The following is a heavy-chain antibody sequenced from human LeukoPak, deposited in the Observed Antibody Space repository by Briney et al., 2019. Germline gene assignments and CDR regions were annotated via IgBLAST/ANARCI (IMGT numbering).Heavy chain of an antibody. D-gene: IGHD2-21*01. CDR2: ITPMFGTA. J-gene: IGHJ1*01. V-gene: IGHV1-69*13. Sequence: ASVKVSCKASGYTFTSYAISWVRQAPGQGLEWMGGITPMFGTAKYAQKFQGRVTITADESTSTAYMELSSLRSEDTAVYYCARDSSEFRSLIPHWGQGTLVTVSS. CDR3: ARDSSEFRSLIPH. CDR1: GYTFTSYA.